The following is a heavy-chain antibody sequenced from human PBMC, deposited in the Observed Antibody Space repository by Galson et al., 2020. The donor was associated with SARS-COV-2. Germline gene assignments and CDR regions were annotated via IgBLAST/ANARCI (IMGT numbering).Heavy chain of an antibody. CDR2: IIPFFGTT. J-gene: IGHJ6*02. CDR3: ATKQSDTETNTYYYYYHAVDV. V-gene: IGHV1-69*13. D-gene: IGHD1-7*01. CDR1: GGSLSNFA. Sequence: SVKVSCKPSGGSLSNFAIHWVRQAPGQGLEWMGGIIPFFGTTDYVEKFQGRVTFSADESTTTAYMELSSLSSEDTAVYYCATKQSDTETNTYYYYYHAVDVWGQGTTVTVSS.